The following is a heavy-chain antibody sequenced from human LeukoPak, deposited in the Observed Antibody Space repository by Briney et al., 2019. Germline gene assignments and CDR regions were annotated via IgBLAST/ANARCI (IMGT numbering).Heavy chain of an antibody. CDR3: ARGSSGSYWGFDY. CDR1: GGSFSGYY. CDR2: INHSGST. D-gene: IGHD1-26*01. J-gene: IGHJ4*02. V-gene: IGHV4-34*01. Sequence: SETLSLTCAVYGGSFSGYYWSWIRQPPGKGLEWIGEINHSGSTNYNPSLKSRVTISVDTSKNQFSLKLSSVTAADTAVYYCARGSSGSYWGFDYWGQGTLVTVSS.